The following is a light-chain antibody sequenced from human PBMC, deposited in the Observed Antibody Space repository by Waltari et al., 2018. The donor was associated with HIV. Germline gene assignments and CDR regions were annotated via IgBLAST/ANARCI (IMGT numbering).Light chain of an antibody. CDR1: IGAVPTGYY. CDR3: LLYYGGAQLGV. CDR2: STS. V-gene: IGLV7-43*01. J-gene: IGLJ3*02. Sequence: QTAVTREPLLTVSPGGTVNLTCVYSIGAVPTGYYPNSLQPQPGTAPQALIYSTSNKHPWTPARFSGSLLGGKAALTLSGVQPEDEAEYYCLLYYGGAQLGVFGGGTKLTVL.